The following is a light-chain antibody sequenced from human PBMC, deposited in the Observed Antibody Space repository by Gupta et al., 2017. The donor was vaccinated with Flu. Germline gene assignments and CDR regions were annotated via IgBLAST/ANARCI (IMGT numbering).Light chain of an antibody. Sequence: QSALTQPASVSGAPGQSIAISCTGTNSDIGAYNYVSWYQQHPGKAPKLMIYEVSKRPSGVSTRFSGSKSGNTASLTISGLKAEDEADYYCGSYVAVEVFGGGTKVTVL. CDR2: EVS. J-gene: IGLJ2*01. V-gene: IGLV2-14*01. CDR1: NSDIGAYNY. CDR3: GSYVAVEV.